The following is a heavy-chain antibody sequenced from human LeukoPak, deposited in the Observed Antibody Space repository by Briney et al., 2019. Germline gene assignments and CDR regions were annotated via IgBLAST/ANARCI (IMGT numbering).Heavy chain of an antibody. V-gene: IGHV4-34*01. J-gene: IGHJ4*02. CDR1: GGSFSGYY. Sequence: PSETLSLTCAVYGGSFSGYYWSWIRQPPGKGLEWIGEINHSGSTNYNPSLKSRVTISVDTSKNQFSLKLSSVTAADTAVYYCARAWYYYDSSGYYPFDYWAREPWSPSPQ. CDR3: ARAWYYYDSSGYYPFDY. D-gene: IGHD3-22*01. CDR2: INHSGST.